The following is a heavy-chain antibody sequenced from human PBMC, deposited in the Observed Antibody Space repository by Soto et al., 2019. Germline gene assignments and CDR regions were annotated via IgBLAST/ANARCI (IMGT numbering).Heavy chain of an antibody. CDR1: GYSFTIYW. CDR2: IYPGDSDT. CDR3: ARQDYYYYYGMDV. Sequence: PGESLKISGKGSGYSFTIYWIGWVRQRPGKGLEWMGIIYPGDSDTRYSPSFQGQVTISADKSISTAYLQWSSLKASDTAMYYCARQDYYYYYGMDVWGQGTTVTVSS. V-gene: IGHV5-51*01. J-gene: IGHJ6*02.